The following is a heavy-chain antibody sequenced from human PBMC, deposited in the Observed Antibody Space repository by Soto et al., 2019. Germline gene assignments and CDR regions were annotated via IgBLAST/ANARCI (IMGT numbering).Heavy chain of an antibody. D-gene: IGHD5-12*01. CDR2: IYSGGTI. V-gene: IGHV3-53*01. CDR1: GFTVTINY. Sequence: EVQVVESGGGLIQPGGSLRLSCAVSGFTVTINYMSWVRQAPGKGLEWVSVIYSGGTIYYADSVKGRFTISRDTSKNTLYLHMNSLRGEDTAVYYCHGYGYWGQGTLVTVSS. CDR3: HGYGY. J-gene: IGHJ4*02.